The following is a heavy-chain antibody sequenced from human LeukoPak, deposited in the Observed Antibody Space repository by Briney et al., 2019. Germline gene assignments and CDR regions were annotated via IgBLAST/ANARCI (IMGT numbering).Heavy chain of an antibody. D-gene: IGHD6-13*01. J-gene: IGHJ4*02. CDR3: ARGSKAAPGTFDY. CDR1: GGSINYYY. CDR2: INHSGST. V-gene: IGHV4-34*01. Sequence: SETLSLTCTVSGGSINYYYWMWIRQPPGKGLEWIGEINHSGSTNYNPSLKSRVTISVDTSKNQFSLKLSSVTAADTAVYYCARGSKAAPGTFDYWGQGTLVTVSS.